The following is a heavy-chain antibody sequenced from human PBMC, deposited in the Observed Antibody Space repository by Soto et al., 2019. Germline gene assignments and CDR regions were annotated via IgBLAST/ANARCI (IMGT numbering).Heavy chain of an antibody. CDR3: ARLQVVPAALPYYYYYYMDV. J-gene: IGHJ6*03. D-gene: IGHD2-2*01. Sequence: PSETLSLTCTVSGCSISSYYWSWIRQPPGKGLEWIGYIYYSGSTNYNPSLKSRVTISVDTSKNQFSLKLSSVTAADTAVYYCARLQVVPAALPYYYYYYMDVWGKGTTVTVSS. CDR2: IYYSGST. V-gene: IGHV4-59*01. CDR1: GCSISSYY.